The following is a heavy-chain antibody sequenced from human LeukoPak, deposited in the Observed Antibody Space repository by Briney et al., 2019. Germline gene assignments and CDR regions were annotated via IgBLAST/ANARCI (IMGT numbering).Heavy chain of an antibody. CDR2: TYYRSKWYN. CDR1: GDSVSSNSAA. Sequence: SQTLSLTCAISGDSVSSNSAAWDWIRQSPSRGLEWLGRTYYRSKWYNDYAVSVKSRITINPDTSKNQFSLQLNSVTPEDTAVYYCARVGDYGDYHPFDYWGQGTLVTVSS. D-gene: IGHD4-17*01. CDR3: ARVGDYGDYHPFDY. J-gene: IGHJ4*02. V-gene: IGHV6-1*01.